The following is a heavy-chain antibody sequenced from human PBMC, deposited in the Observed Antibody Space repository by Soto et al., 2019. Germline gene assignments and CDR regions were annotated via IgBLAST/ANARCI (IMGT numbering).Heavy chain of an antibody. CDR3: AKDTGRHYASGWGHSYGLAV. Sequence: EVQLLESGGGLVQPGGSLTLSCAASGFTFSTYAMTWVRQAPGKGLEWVSAISGSTSNPYYADSVKGRFTISRDNSKNPVYLQMNSLRSEDTALYYCAKDTGRHYASGWGHSYGLAVWGQGTTVTVSS. CDR1: GFTFSTYA. CDR2: ISGSTSNP. J-gene: IGHJ6*02. V-gene: IGHV3-23*01. D-gene: IGHD6-19*01.